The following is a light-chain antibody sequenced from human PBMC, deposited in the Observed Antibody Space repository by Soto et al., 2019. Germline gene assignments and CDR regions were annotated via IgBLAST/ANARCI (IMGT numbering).Light chain of an antibody. CDR1: QSISSY. V-gene: IGKV1-39*01. CDR2: AAS. J-gene: IGKJ3*01. CDR3: QQSYSTPWR. Sequence: DIQITQSPSSLSASVGDRVTITCRSSQSISSYLNWYQQKPGKAPKLLIYAASSLQSGVPSRFSGSGSGTDFTLTISSLQPEDFATYYCQQSYSTPWRFGPGTKVDIK.